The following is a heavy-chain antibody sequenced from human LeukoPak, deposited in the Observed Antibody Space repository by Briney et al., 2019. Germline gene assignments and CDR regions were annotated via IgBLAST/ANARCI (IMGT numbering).Heavy chain of an antibody. CDR3: ARGHPSGYSVYYGMDV. Sequence: GASVKVSCKASGYTFTSYGISWVRQAPGQGLEWMGWISAYNGNTNYAQKLQGRVTMTTDTPTSTAYMELRSLRSDDTAVYYCARGHPSGYSVYYGMDVWGQGTTVTVSS. CDR2: ISAYNGNT. V-gene: IGHV1-18*01. J-gene: IGHJ6*02. D-gene: IGHD5-18*01. CDR1: GYTFTSYG.